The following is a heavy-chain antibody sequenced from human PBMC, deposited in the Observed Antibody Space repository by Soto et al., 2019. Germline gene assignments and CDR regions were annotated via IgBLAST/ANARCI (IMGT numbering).Heavy chain of an antibody. D-gene: IGHD4-17*01. Sequence: PGGSLKISCNGSGYYFPSYWIGWVRQMPGKGLEWMGIFYPGDSDTRYSPSFQGQVTISADRSISTAYLQWSSLTPSDTAMYYCARQGNGAEGFDYWGQGTLVTVSS. V-gene: IGHV5-51*01. CDR3: ARQGNGAEGFDY. J-gene: IGHJ4*02. CDR2: FYPGDSDT. CDR1: GYYFPSYW.